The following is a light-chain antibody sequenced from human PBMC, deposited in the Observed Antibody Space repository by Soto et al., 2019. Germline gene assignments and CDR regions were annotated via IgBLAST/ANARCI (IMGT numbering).Light chain of an antibody. CDR3: GTWDSSLTAVV. CDR1: SSNIGNNY. Sequence: QSVLTQPPSVSAAPGQKVTISCAGSSSNIGNNYLSWYQHLPGTAPKLLIYDNNNRPSGIPDRFSGSKSGTSATLGITGLQNGEEADYYCGTWDSSLTAVVFGGGTKLTVL. J-gene: IGLJ2*01. V-gene: IGLV1-51*01. CDR2: DNN.